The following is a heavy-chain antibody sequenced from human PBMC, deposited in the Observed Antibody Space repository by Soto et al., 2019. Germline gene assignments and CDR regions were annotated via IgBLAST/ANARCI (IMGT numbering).Heavy chain of an antibody. D-gene: IGHD6-19*01. V-gene: IGHV3-23*01. Sequence: GGSLRLSCAASGFTFSSYAMSWVRQAPGKGLEWVSASSGSGGSTYYADSVKGRFTISRVNSKNKLYLQMNSLRAEDTAVYYCAPHTGIAVAGTFDYWGQGTLVTVSS. CDR2: SSGSGGST. CDR1: GFTFSSYA. CDR3: APHTGIAVAGTFDY. J-gene: IGHJ4*02.